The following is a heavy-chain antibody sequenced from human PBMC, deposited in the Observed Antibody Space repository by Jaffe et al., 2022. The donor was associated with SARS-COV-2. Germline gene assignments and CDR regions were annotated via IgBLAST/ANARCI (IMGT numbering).Heavy chain of an antibody. J-gene: IGHJ4*02. V-gene: IGHV1-2*02. CDR1: GYTFTGYY. D-gene: IGHD3-22*01. Sequence: QVQLVQSGAEVKKPGASVKVSCKASGYTFTGYYMHWVRQAPGQGLEWMGWINPNSGGTNYAQKFQGRVTMTRDTSISTAYMELSRLRSDDTAVYYCARDFYYDSSGYLYHTTPLTFDYWGQGTLVTVSS. CDR3: ARDFYYDSSGYLYHTTPLTFDY. CDR2: INPNSGGT.